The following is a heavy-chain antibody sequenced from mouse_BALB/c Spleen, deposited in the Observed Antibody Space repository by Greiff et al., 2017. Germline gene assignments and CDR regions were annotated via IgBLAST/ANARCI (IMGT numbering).Heavy chain of an antibody. Sequence: VQLKESGPGLVKPSQSLSLTCTVTGYSITSDYAWNWIRQFPGNKLEWMGYISYSGSTSYNPSLKSRISITRDTSKNQFFLQLNSVTTEDTATYYCARGGAVGYFDYWGQGTTLTVSS. CDR2: ISYSGST. D-gene: IGHD6-1*01. CDR3: ARGGAVGYFDY. CDR1: GYSITSDYA. J-gene: IGHJ2*01. V-gene: IGHV3-2*02.